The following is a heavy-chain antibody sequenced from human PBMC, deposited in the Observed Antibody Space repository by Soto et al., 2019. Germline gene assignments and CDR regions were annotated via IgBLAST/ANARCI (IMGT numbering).Heavy chain of an antibody. J-gene: IGHJ5*02. V-gene: IGHV4-59*01. CDR2: IYSSGVT. CDR1: GGPITGYY. CDR3: ARGGMDTSMVSNWFDP. D-gene: IGHD5-18*01. Sequence: QVQLQESGPGLVKPSETLSLTCTVSGGPITGYYWTWIRQPPGKGLECIGYIYSSGVTNYSPYLKSRVTMSVDTFTNQLSLKLRSVTAADTAIYYCARGGMDTSMVSNWFDPWGQGTLVTVSP.